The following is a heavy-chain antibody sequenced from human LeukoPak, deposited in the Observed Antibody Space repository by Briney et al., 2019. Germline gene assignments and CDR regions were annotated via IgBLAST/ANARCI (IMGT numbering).Heavy chain of an antibody. CDR2: IIPIFGTA. CDR3: ARGRVPAAIPNNWFDP. CDR1: GYTFTSYG. V-gene: IGHV1-69*13. Sequence: SVKVSCKASGYTFTSYGISWVRQAPGQGLEWMGGIIPIFGTANYAQKFQGRVTITADESTSTAYMELSSLRSEDTAVYYCARGRVPAAIPNNWFDPWGQGTLVTVSS. J-gene: IGHJ5*02. D-gene: IGHD2-2*02.